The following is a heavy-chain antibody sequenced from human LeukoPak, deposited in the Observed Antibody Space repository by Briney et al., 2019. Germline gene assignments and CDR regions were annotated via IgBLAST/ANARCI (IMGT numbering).Heavy chain of an antibody. D-gene: IGHD3-10*01. Sequence: PGGSLRLSCAASGLTFSSYSINSVRQAPGKGLEWVSYISGGSSIMHYADSVKGRFTISRDNAKNSLYLQMNSLRDADTSEYYCARGPDGSGTNAFDVWGQGTMVTVSS. J-gene: IGHJ3*01. V-gene: IGHV3-48*02. CDR1: GLTFSSYS. CDR3: ARGPDGSGTNAFDV. CDR2: ISGGSSIM.